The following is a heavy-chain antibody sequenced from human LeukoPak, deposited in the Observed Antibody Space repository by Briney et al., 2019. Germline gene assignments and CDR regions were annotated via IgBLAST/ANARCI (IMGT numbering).Heavy chain of an antibody. Sequence: ASVKVSCKASGYTFTAYYIHWVRQAPGQGLEWMGWINPNSGGTNYAQKFQGRVTMTRDTSISTAYMELSRLRSDDTAVYYCARDGTYCSGGSCYQWFDPWGQGTLVTVSS. J-gene: IGHJ5*02. CDR2: INPNSGGT. V-gene: IGHV1-2*02. CDR1: GYTFTAYY. D-gene: IGHD2-15*01. CDR3: ARDGTYCSGGSCYQWFDP.